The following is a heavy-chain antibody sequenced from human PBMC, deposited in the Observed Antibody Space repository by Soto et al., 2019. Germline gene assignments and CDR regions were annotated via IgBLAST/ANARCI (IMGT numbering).Heavy chain of an antibody. D-gene: IGHD6-25*01. CDR1: GFTFSAYW. J-gene: IGHJ4*02. Sequence: GGSLRLSCAASGFTFSAYWMTWVRQAPGKGLEWVANINREGVDKFYEDSVKGRFTISRDNAKSSLYLTMNSLRGEDTAVYYCAGGGAPWAEAACWGQETLSSLS. V-gene: IGHV3-7*05. CDR2: INREGVDK. CDR3: AGGGAPWAEAAC.